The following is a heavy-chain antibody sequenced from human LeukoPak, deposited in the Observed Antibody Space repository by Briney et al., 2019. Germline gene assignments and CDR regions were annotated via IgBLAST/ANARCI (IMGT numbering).Heavy chain of an antibody. Sequence: GGSLRLSCSASGFSFSIYAMNWVRQAPGKGLEWVSAITGSGDITYYADSVKGRFTISRDNSKNTLYLQMNSLRAEDTAVYYCAKDQITIFGVVPYYFDYWGQGTLVTVSS. V-gene: IGHV3-23*01. D-gene: IGHD3-3*01. J-gene: IGHJ4*02. CDR3: AKDQITIFGVVPYYFDY. CDR1: GFSFSIYA. CDR2: ITGSGDIT.